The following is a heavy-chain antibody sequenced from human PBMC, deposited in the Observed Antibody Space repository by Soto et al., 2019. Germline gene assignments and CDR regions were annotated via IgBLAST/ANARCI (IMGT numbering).Heavy chain of an antibody. CDR1: GGTFSSYT. Sequence: ASVKVSCKASGGTFSSYTISWVRQAPGQGLEWMGRIIPILGIANYAQKFQGRVTITADKSTSTAYMELSSLRSEDTAVYYCAGSTTVTADPSDYWGQGTLVTVSS. J-gene: IGHJ4*02. D-gene: IGHD4-17*01. CDR2: IIPILGIA. CDR3: AGSTTVTADPSDY. V-gene: IGHV1-69*02.